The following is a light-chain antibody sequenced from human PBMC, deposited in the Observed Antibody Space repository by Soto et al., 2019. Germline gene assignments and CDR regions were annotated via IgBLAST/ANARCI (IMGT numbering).Light chain of an antibody. CDR2: ATS. CDR1: QNVNRF. J-gene: IGKJ3*01. V-gene: IGKV1-39*01. CDR3: QQSYFSQFT. Sequence: DIQVTQSRSSPSASVGDSVTITCRASQNVNRFLHWYQQRPGKAPKLLIYATSTLQTGVPSRFTGSGFGTEFTLTISSLQPEDFGTYFCQQSYFSQFTFGPGTKVD.